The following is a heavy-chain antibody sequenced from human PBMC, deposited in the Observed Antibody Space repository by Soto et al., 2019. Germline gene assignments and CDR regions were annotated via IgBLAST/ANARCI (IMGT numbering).Heavy chain of an antibody. D-gene: IGHD2-21*02. CDR2: INAGNGNT. CDR3: ARSIVVVTALDY. J-gene: IGHJ4*02. Sequence: QVQLVQSGAEEKKPGASVKDSCKASGYTFTSYAMHWMRQAPGQRLEWMGWINAGNGNTKYSQKFQGRVTITRDTSASTAYMELSSLRSEDTAVYYCARSIVVVTALDYWGQGTLVIVSS. CDR1: GYTFTSYA. V-gene: IGHV1-3*05.